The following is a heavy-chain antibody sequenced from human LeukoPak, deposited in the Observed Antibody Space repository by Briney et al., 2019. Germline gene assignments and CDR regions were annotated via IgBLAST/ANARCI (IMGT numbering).Heavy chain of an antibody. CDR2: IKQDGSEK. CDR1: GFTFSSYW. Sequence: SGGSPRLSCAASGFTFSSYWMSWVRQAPGKGLEWVANIKQDGSEKYYVDSVKGRFTISRDNAKNSLYLQMNSLRAEDTAVYYCARDTPREAVAGLFDYWGQGTLVTVSS. V-gene: IGHV3-7*01. D-gene: IGHD6-19*01. J-gene: IGHJ4*02. CDR3: ARDTPREAVAGLFDY.